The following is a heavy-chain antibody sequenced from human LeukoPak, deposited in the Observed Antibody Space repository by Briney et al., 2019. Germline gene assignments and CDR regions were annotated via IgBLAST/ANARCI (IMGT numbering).Heavy chain of an antibody. CDR2: IYPGDSDT. J-gene: IGHJ4*02. CDR3: ARRDTRGLVGGLDY. CDR1: GYSFNTYW. V-gene: IGHV5-51*01. D-gene: IGHD1-26*01. Sequence: GESLKISCKGSGYSFNTYWIAWVRQMPGKGLEWMGIIYPGDSDTRYSPSFQAQVTISADKSISTAYLQWSSLEASDTASYYCARRDTRGLVGGLDYWGQGTLVTVSS.